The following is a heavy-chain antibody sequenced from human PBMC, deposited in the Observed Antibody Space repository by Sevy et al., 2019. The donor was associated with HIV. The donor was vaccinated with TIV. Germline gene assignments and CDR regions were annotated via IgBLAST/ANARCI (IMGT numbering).Heavy chain of an antibody. D-gene: IGHD3-3*01. CDR3: ARALRPETNYFCMDV. V-gene: IGHV4-38-2*01. Sequence: SETLSLTCDVSGFSISNNFYWGWIRQHPGKGLEWIGSIYHSGTTYYSPSLNSRVTISGDMSNNQFAPRLTSVTAADTAVYYCARALRPETNYFCMDVWGKGTTVTVSS. J-gene: IGHJ6*03. CDR2: IYHSGTT. CDR1: GFSISNNFY.